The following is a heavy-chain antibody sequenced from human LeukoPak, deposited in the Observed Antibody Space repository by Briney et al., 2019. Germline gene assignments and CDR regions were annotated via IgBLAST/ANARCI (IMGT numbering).Heavy chain of an antibody. V-gene: IGHV1-46*01. Sequence: GASVKVSCKASGYTFTSYYMHWVRQAPGQGLEWMGIINPSGGSTSYAQKFQGRVTMTRDMSTSTVYMELSSLRSEDTAVYYCARESGITMVRGVNDYWGQGTLVTVSS. J-gene: IGHJ4*02. D-gene: IGHD3-10*01. CDR1: GYTFTSYY. CDR3: ARESGITMVRGVNDY. CDR2: INPSGGST.